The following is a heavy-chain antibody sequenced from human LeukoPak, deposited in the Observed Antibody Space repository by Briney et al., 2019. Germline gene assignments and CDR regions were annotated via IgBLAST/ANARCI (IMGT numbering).Heavy chain of an antibody. CDR1: GGSMNNYY. CDR2: VYQTGDT. CDR3: ARHPFSAPFDY. Sequence: SSETLSLTCTVSGGSMNNYYWSWFRRPPGKGLEWIAYVYQTGDTRYNPSLKSRVSISLDTSKNQFSLKVSSVTATDTAVYYCARHPFSAPFDYWGPGTLVTVSS. J-gene: IGHJ4*02. V-gene: IGHV4-59*08. D-gene: IGHD6-19*01.